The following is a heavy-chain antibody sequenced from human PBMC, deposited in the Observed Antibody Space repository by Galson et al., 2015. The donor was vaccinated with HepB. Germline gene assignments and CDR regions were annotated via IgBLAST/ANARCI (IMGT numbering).Heavy chain of an antibody. CDR2: ISYDGSNK. Sequence: SLRLSCAASGFTFSNYGMHWVRQAPGKGLEWVAVISYDGSNKYYADSVKGRFTISRDNSKNTLYLQMNSQGAEDTALYYCAKDPYLYSALAGTMAGFDYWGQGTLVTVSS. CDR1: GFTFSNYG. J-gene: IGHJ4*02. CDR3: AKDPYLYSALAGTMAGFDY. V-gene: IGHV3-30*18. D-gene: IGHD6-19*01.